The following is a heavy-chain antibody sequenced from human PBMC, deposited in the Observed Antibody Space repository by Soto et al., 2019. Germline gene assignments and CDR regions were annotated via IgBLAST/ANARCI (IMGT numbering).Heavy chain of an antibody. CDR1: GGTFSSYA. CDR2: IIPIFGTA. D-gene: IGHD3-3*01. V-gene: IGHV1-69*13. Sequence: AASVKVSCKASGGTFSSYAISWVRQAPGQGLEWMGGIIPIFGTANYAQKFQGRVTITADESTSTAYMELSSLRSEDTAVYYCARLRFLEWFPDYWGQGTLVTVSS. CDR3: ARLRFLEWFPDY. J-gene: IGHJ4*02.